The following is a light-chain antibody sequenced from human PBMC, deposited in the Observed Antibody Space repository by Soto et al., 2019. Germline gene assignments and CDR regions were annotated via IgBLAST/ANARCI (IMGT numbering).Light chain of an antibody. J-gene: IGKJ4*01. Sequence: DVQMTQSPSSLSASVGDRVTITCQASQDIIDYLNWYQQKPGKTPTLLIYDASNLETEVPSKFSGSGSGTDFTFTISSLQPEDIATDYCQQYDNLPTFGGGSKAEIK. CDR3: QQYDNLPT. CDR1: QDIIDY. V-gene: IGKV1-33*01. CDR2: DAS.